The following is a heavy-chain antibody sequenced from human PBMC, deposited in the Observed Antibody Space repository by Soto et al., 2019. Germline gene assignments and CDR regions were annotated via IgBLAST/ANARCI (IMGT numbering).Heavy chain of an antibody. D-gene: IGHD4-17*01. CDR3: ARGLGCAEYGDYCYFDY. V-gene: IGHV1-18*01. CDR2: INGYNGHT. CDR1: GYMFTSYG. J-gene: IGHJ4*02. Sequence: QVQLVQSGNEVKKPGASVRVSCKSSGYMFTSYGITWVRRAPGQGLEWMGWINGYNGHTDYTQKFQGRVTITTDTSTATAYMELRSLTFDDTAVYYCARGLGCAEYGDYCYFDYWGQGTLLTVSS.